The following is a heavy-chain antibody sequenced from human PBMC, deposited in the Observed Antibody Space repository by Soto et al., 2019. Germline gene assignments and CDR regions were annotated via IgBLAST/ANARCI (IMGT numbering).Heavy chain of an antibody. D-gene: IGHD6-19*01. J-gene: IGHJ6*03. CDR1: GYTFTSYD. V-gene: IGHV1-8*01. Sequence: ASVKVSCKASGYTFTSYDINWVRQATGQGLEWMGWMNPNSGNTGYAQKFQGRVTMTRNTSISTAYMELSSLRSEDTAVYYCERGETYSSGWYPPYYYYYYMDVWGKGTTVTVSS. CDR2: MNPNSGNT. CDR3: ERGETYSSGWYPPYYYYYYMDV.